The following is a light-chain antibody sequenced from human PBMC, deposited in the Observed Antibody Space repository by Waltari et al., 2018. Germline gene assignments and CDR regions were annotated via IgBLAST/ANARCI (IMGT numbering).Light chain of an antibody. CDR3: AAWDDSLSALYV. V-gene: IGLV1-44*01. J-gene: IGLJ1*01. CDR1: SSNIGSNT. CDR2: SNN. Sequence: PPSASGTPGQRVTISCSGSSSNIGSNTVNWYQQLPGTAPKLLISSNNQRPSGVPDRFTGPKSGTSASLAISGLQSEDEADYYCAAWDDSLSALYVFGTGTKVTVL.